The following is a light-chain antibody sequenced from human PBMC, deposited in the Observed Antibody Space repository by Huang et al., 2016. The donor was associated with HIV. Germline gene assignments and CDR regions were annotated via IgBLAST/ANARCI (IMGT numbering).Light chain of an antibody. CDR1: QAIRND. Sequence: AIQMTQSPSSLSASVGDRVTITCRASQAIRNDLGWYQHRPGKAPKLLIYAASELQSGVPLRFRGSGSGTDFTLTISRLQPEDVGTYYCLQDFNYPRTFGQGTTVKI. CDR2: AAS. CDR3: LQDFNYPRT. J-gene: IGKJ1*01. V-gene: IGKV1-6*01.